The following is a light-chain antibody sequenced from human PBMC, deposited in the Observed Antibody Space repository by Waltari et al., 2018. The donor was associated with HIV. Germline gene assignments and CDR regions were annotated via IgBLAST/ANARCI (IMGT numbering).Light chain of an antibody. V-gene: IGLV3-21*01. CDR1: NIGRSS. Sequence: SYVLTQPPSLSVAPGETATITCGGDNIGRSSVHWYQQKAGQSPRLVSYLDFDRPSGIPERFTGSNSGNTATLNITRVESGDEADYFGQVWDSSSDQPVFGAGTKVTVL. CDR3: QVWDSSSDQPV. J-gene: IGLJ1*01. CDR2: LDF.